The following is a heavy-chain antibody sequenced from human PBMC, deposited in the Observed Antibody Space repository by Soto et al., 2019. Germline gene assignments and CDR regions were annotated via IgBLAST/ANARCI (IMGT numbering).Heavy chain of an antibody. CDR2: SSGTGVNA. V-gene: IGHV3-23*01. CDR1: GFTFSSYA. D-gene: IGHD3-3*01. CDR3: ANVRG. Sequence: EVHLLESGGGLVQPGGSLRLSCAGSGFTFSSYAMNWVRQAPGKGLEWVSASSGTGVNAYYADSVRGRFTVSRDNSKNTVFLQMNSLRAEDTAVYYCANVRGWGQGTLVTVSS. J-gene: IGHJ4*02.